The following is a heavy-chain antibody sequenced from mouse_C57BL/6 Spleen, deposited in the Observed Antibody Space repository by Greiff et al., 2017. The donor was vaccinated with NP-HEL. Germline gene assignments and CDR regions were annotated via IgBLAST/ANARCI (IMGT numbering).Heavy chain of an antibody. D-gene: IGHD2-5*01. CDR3: ARGGYSNLDY. J-gene: IGHJ2*01. V-gene: IGHV1-80*01. CDR2: IYPGDGDT. Sequence: VQLQESGAELVKPGASVKISCKASGYAFSSYWMNWVKQRPGKGLEWIGQIYPGDGDTNYNGKVKGKATLTADKSSSTAYMQLSSLTSEDSAVYFCARGGYSNLDYWGQGTTLTVSS. CDR1: GYAFSSYW.